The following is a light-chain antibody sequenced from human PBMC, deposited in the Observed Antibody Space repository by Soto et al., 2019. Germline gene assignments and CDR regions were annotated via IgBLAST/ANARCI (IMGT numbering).Light chain of an antibody. V-gene: IGLV1-51*01. Sequence: QSVLTQPPSVSAAPGQKVTISCSGSSSNVVNNYVSWYQQLPGTAPKVLIYDNNKRPSGIPDRFSGSKSGTSATLGITGIQTGDEADYYCGTWDSSLSAGIFGGGTKLTVL. CDR2: DNN. J-gene: IGLJ2*01. CDR1: SSNVVNNY. CDR3: GTWDSSLSAGI.